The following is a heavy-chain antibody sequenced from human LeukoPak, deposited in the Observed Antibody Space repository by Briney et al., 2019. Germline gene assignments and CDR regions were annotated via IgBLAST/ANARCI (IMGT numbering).Heavy chain of an antibody. CDR1: GYTFTSYD. Sequence: ASVKVSCKASGYTFTSYDINWVRQATGQGLEWMGWMNPNSGNTGYAQKFQGRVTITRNTSISTAYMELSSLRSEDAAVYHCARYSSSSFDYWGQGTLVTVSS. CDR2: MNPNSGNT. CDR3: ARYSSSSFDY. D-gene: IGHD6-6*01. V-gene: IGHV1-8*03. J-gene: IGHJ4*02.